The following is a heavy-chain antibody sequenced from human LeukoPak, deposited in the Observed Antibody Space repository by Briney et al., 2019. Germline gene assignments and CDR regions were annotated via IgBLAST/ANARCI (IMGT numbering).Heavy chain of an antibody. Sequence: PGGSLRLSCAASGFTFSNYAMRWVRQAPGKGLEWVSGISGSGGSTYYADSVKGRFTISRDNSKNTLYLQMNSLRAEDTAVYYCAKEGPFTVTTSVYFDLWGRGTLVTVSS. J-gene: IGHJ2*01. CDR1: GFTFSNYA. CDR3: AKEGPFTVTTSVYFDL. V-gene: IGHV3-23*01. CDR2: ISGSGGST. D-gene: IGHD4-11*01.